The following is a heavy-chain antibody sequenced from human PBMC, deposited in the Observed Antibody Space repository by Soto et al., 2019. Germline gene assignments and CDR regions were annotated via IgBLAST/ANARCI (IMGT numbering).Heavy chain of an antibody. D-gene: IGHD6-19*01. CDR3: ARDRSADRFVQYFQH. Sequence: PGGSLRLSCAASGFPFGENAMSWVRQAPGKGLELFSGISDSVAPTYYADSVRGRFTISRDNSKNTLYLQMKSLRAEDSASYYCARDRSADRFVQYFQHWGPGTLVTVSS. V-gene: IGHV3-23*01. CDR1: GFPFGENA. J-gene: IGHJ1*01. CDR2: ISDSVAPT.